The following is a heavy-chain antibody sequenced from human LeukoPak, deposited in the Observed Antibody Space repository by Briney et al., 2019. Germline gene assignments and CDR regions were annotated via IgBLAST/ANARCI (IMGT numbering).Heavy chain of an antibody. Sequence: GRSLRLSCAASGFTFSSYGMHWVRQAPGKGLEWMTFIWYDGSNKYYADSVKGRFSISGDNSKNTLYLQMNSLRAEDTAVYYCAKAQLGYAFDIWGQGTMVTVSS. V-gene: IGHV3-33*06. CDR2: IWYDGSNK. D-gene: IGHD1-1*01. CDR1: GFTFSSYG. J-gene: IGHJ3*02. CDR3: AKAQLGYAFDI.